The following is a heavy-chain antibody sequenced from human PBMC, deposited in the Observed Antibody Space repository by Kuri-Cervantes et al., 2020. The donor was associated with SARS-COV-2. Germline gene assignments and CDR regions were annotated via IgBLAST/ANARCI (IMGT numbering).Heavy chain of an antibody. CDR3: ARDRSGYEYYDFLNYMDV. Sequence: ESLKISCAVYGGSFSGYYWSWIRQPPGKGLEWIGEINHSGSTYYNPSLKSRVTISVDTSKNQFSLKLSSVTAADTAVYYCARDRSGYEYYDFLNYMDVWGKGTTVTVSS. CDR1: GGSFSGYY. J-gene: IGHJ6*03. CDR2: INHSGST. D-gene: IGHD3-9*01. V-gene: IGHV4-34*01.